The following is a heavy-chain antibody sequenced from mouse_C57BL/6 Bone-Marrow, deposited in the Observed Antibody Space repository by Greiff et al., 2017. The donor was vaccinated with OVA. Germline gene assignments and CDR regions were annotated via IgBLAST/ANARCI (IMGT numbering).Heavy chain of an antibody. D-gene: IGHD1-1*01. CDR2: IDPSDSYT. V-gene: IGHV1-69*01. Sequence: QVQLQQPGAELVMPGASVKLSCKASGYTFTSYWMHWVKQRPGQGLEWIGEIDPSDSYTNYNQKFKGKSTLTVDKSSSTAYMQLSSLTSEDSAVYYCARDYGPLFAYWGQGTMVTVSA. CDR1: GYTFTSYW. J-gene: IGHJ3*01. CDR3: ARDYGPLFAY.